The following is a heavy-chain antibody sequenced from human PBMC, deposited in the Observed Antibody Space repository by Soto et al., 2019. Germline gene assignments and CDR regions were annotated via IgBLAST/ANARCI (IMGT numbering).Heavy chain of an antibody. CDR3: ARGTPYHRNDDWFDT. J-gene: IGHJ5*02. CDR2: IHYTGNT. Sequence: SETLSLTCTVSGGSISDYYWNWIRQPPGKGLEWIGFIHYTGNTNYNPSLKSRVAISVDTSKNQFSVKLTSVTAADTAVYYCARGTPYHRNDDWFDTWGQGTLVTVSS. V-gene: IGHV4-59*01. CDR1: GGSISDYY.